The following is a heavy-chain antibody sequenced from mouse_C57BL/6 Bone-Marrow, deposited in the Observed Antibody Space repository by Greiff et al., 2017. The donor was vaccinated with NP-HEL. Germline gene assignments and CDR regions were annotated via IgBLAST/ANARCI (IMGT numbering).Heavy chain of an antibody. CDR2: IYPRSGNT. V-gene: IGHV1-81*01. CDR3: GVYFYYAMDY. J-gene: IGHJ4*01. D-gene: IGHD2-1*01. CDR1: GYTFTSYG. Sequence: LVESGAELARPGASVKLSCKASGYTFTSYGISWVKQRTGQGLEWIGEIYPRSGNTYYNEKFKGKATLTADKSSSTAYMELRSLTSEDSAVYFCGVYFYYAMDYWGQGTSVTVSS.